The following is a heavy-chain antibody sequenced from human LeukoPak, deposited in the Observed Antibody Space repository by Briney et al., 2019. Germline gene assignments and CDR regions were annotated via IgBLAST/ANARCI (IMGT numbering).Heavy chain of an antibody. Sequence: PGGSLRLSCAASGFTFSSYAMSWVRQAPGKGLEWVSAISGSGGSTYYADSVKGRFTISRDNSKNTLYLQMNSLRAEDTAVYYCAKTRGYCSGGSCYSGLFDYWGQGTLVTVSS. J-gene: IGHJ4*02. D-gene: IGHD2-15*01. CDR3: AKTRGYCSGGSCYSGLFDY. CDR1: GFTFSSYA. CDR2: ISGSGGST. V-gene: IGHV3-23*01.